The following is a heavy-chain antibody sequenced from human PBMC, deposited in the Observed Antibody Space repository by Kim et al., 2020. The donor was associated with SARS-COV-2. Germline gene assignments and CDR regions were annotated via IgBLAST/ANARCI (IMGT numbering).Heavy chain of an antibody. CDR2: T. CDR3: ASEPAADFDY. J-gene: IGHJ4*02. V-gene: IGHV1-2*02. Sequence: TKYAQKFQGRVTMTRNTSISTAYMELGRLRSDDTAVYYCASEPAADFDYWGQGTLVTVSS. D-gene: IGHD2-2*01.